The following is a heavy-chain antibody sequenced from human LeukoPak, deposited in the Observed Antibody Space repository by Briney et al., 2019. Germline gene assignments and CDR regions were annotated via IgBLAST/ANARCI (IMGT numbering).Heavy chain of an antibody. D-gene: IGHD3-10*01. Sequence: GGSLRLSCEASGFTFSGYGMHWVRQAPGKGLEWVAFIRHDESDKYYVDSVTGRFTISRDNSKNTVYLQMNSLRLEDTAVYYCAEDRGYFDYWGQGTLVTVSS. V-gene: IGHV3-30*02. CDR2: IRHDESDK. J-gene: IGHJ4*02. CDR3: AEDRGYFDY. CDR1: GFTFSGYG.